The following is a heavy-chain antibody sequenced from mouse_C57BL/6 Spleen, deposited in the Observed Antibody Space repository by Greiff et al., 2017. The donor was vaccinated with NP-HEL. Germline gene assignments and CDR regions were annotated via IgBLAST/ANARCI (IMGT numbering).Heavy chain of an antibody. V-gene: IGHV1-50*01. CDR1: GYTFTSYW. D-gene: IGHD1-1*01. CDR2: IDPSDSYT. Sequence: QVQLQQPGAELVKPGASVKLSCKASGYTFTSYWMQWVKQRPGQGLEWIGEIDPSDSYTNYNQKFKGKATLTVDTSSSTAYMQLSSLTSEDSAVYYCARGGNSYYYGSTYAMDYWGQGTSVTVSS. CDR3: ARGGNSYYYGSTYAMDY. J-gene: IGHJ4*01.